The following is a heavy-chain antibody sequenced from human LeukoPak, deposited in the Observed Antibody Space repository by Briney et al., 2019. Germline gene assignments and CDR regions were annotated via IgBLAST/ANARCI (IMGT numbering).Heavy chain of an antibody. J-gene: IGHJ4*02. CDR1: GYTFTSSY. Sequence: EASVKVSCKASGYTFTSSYIDWVRQTPGQGLEWMGVINPSGGSTRYAQKFQGRVTMTGDPSTRTVYMELSSLTSDDTAVYYCARGTTDAYWGQGTPVTVSS. CDR2: INPSGGST. CDR3: ARGTTDAY. V-gene: IGHV1-46*01. D-gene: IGHD1-1*01.